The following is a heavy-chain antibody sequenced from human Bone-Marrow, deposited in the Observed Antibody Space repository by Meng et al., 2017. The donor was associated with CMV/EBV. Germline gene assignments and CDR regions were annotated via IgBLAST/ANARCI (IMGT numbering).Heavy chain of an antibody. J-gene: IGHJ4*02. D-gene: IGHD1-26*01. CDR3: TRVSQWDLLLSEY. Sequence: GESLKISCAPSGFTFGLYTMAWVRQAPGKGLEWVLSIRSSSSYIYCTDSVKGRFTISRDNAKNSLYLELSSLRAEDTAVYYCTRVSQWDLLLSEYWGQGTLVTVSS. CDR1: GFTFGLYT. CDR2: IRSSSSYI. V-gene: IGHV3-21*01.